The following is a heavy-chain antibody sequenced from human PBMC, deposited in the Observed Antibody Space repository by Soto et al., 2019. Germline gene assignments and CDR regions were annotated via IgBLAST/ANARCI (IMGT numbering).Heavy chain of an antibody. CDR3: ARTDSSGWYLFDY. CDR1: GFTFSSYW. V-gene: IGHV3-74*01. CDR2: INSDGSST. Sequence: GGSLRLSCAAPGFTFSSYWMHWVRQAPGKGLVWVSRINSDGSSTSYADSVKGRFTISRDNAKNTLYLQMNSLRAEDTAVYYCARTDSSGWYLFDYWGQGTLVTVSS. J-gene: IGHJ4*02. D-gene: IGHD6-19*01.